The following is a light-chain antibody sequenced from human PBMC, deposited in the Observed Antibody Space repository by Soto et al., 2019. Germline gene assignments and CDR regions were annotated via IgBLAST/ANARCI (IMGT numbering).Light chain of an antibody. J-gene: IGKJ5*01. V-gene: IGKV1-5*01. CDR2: DAS. Sequence: DIQMTQSPSTLSASVGDRVTITYRASQSISSWLAWYQQKPGKAPKLLIYDASSLESGVPSRFSGSGSGTEFTLTISSLQPDDFATYYCQQYHTYTSAFGQGTRLEIK. CDR3: QQYHTYTSA. CDR1: QSISSW.